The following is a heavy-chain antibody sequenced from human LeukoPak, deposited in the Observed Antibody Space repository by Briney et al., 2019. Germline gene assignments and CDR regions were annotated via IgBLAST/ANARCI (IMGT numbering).Heavy chain of an antibody. CDR2: ISSSSSYI. Sequence: PGGSLRLSCAASGFTFSSYSMNWVRQAPGKGLEWVSSISSSSSYIYYADSVKGRFTISRDNAKNSLYLQMNSLRAEDTAVYYCAREEYSGSYYFDYWGQGTLVTVSS. CDR3: AREEYSGSYYFDY. J-gene: IGHJ4*02. D-gene: IGHD1-26*01. CDR1: GFTFSSYS. V-gene: IGHV3-21*01.